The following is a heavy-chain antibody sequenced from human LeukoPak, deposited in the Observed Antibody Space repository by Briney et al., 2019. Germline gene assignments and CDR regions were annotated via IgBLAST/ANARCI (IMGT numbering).Heavy chain of an antibody. CDR1: GFTVSSFW. CDR3: AKNSLGEQLPNWFDP. Sequence: GGSLRLSCAASGFTVSSFWMHWVRQAPGKGLVWVSRISSDGSNTYYADSVKGRFTISRDNSKNTLYLQMNSLRAEDTAVYYCAKNSLGEQLPNWFDPWGQGTLVTVSS. D-gene: IGHD4-17*01. CDR2: ISSDGSNT. J-gene: IGHJ5*02. V-gene: IGHV3-74*01.